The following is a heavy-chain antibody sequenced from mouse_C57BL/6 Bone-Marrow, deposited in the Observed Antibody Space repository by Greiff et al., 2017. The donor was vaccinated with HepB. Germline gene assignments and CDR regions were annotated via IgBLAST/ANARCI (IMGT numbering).Heavy chain of an antibody. J-gene: IGHJ4*01. CDR2: IWSGGST. CDR3: AKTPYAMDY. V-gene: IGHV2-4*01. Sequence: VKLMESGPGLVQPSQSLSITCTVSGFSLTSYGVHWVRQPPGKGLEWLGVIWSGGSTDYNAAFISRLSISKDNSKSQVFFKMNSLQADDTAIYYCAKTPYAMDYWGQGTSVTVSS. CDR1: GFSLTSYG.